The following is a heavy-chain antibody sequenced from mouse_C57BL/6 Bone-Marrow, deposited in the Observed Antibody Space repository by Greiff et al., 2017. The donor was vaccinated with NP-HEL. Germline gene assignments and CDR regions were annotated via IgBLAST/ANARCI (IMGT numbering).Heavy chain of an antibody. CDR2: IYPGDGDT. V-gene: IGHV1-82*01. D-gene: IGHD2-5*01. CDR1: GYAFSSSW. J-gene: IGHJ4*01. Sequence: QVQLQQSGPELVKPGASVKISCKASGYAFSSSWMNWVKQRPGKGLEWIGRIYPGDGDTNYNGKFKGKATLTADNSSSTAYMQLSSLTSEDSAVYFCARTAYYSNYVAMDYWGQGTSVTVSS. CDR3: ARTAYYSNYVAMDY.